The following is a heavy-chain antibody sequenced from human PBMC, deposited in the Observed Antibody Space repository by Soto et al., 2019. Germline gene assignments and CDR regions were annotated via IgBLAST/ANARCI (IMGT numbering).Heavy chain of an antibody. CDR1: GFTFSNAW. CDR2: IKSKTDGGTT. V-gene: IGHV3-15*07. J-gene: IGHJ4*02. CDR3: TTDHPHYYDGSAYDH. D-gene: IGHD3-22*01. Sequence: EVQLVESGGGLVKPGGSLRLSCAASGFTFSNAWMNWVRQAPGKGLEWVGRIKSKTDGGTTDYAAPVKGRFTILRDDSKNTVYLQLSSLKTEDTAVYYCTTDHPHYYDGSAYDHWGQGTLVTVSS.